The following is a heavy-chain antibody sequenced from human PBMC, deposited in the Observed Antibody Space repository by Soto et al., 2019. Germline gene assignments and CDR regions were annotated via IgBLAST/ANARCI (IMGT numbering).Heavy chain of an antibody. CDR1: GLSITDSEMG. D-gene: IGHD6-19*01. Sequence: QVTLKVSGPVLVNPTETLTLRCTVSGLSITDSEMGVSWIRQPPGQPLEWLAHIDSSGEKSYRTFLKSRLAISKDTSKSQIVLTMTNMDPADTATYYCARRHLAVAVSPWFDPWGQGIPVTVSS. V-gene: IGHV2-26*01. CDR3: ARRHLAVAVSPWFDP. J-gene: IGHJ5*02. CDR2: IDSSGEK.